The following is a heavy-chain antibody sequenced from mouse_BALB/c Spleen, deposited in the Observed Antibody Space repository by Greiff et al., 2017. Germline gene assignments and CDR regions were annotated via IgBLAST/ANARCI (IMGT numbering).Heavy chain of an antibody. CDR3: ARRGYYYGTYYAMDY. D-gene: IGHD1-1*01. CDR2: ISSGSSTI. V-gene: IGHV5-17*02. J-gene: IGHJ4*01. CDR1: GFTFSSFG. Sequence: EVQRVESGGGLVQPGGSRKLSCAASGFTFSSFGMHWVRQAPEKGLEWVAYISSGSSTIYYADTVKGRFTISRDNPKNTLYLQMSSLKSEDTAMYYCARRGYYYGTYYAMDYWGQGTSVTVSS.